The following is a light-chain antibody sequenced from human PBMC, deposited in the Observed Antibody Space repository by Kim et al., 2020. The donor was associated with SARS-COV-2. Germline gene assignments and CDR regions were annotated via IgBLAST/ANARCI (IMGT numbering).Light chain of an antibody. J-gene: IGLJ3*02. CDR1: SSNIGNNT. V-gene: IGLV1-44*01. Sequence: GQRVTISCSGSSSNIGNNTVNWYQQLPGTAPKLLIYNNNQRPSGVPDRFSGSKSGTSASLAISGLQSEDEADYYCAAWDDSLNGPVFGGGTKLTVL. CDR3: AAWDDSLNGPV. CDR2: NNN.